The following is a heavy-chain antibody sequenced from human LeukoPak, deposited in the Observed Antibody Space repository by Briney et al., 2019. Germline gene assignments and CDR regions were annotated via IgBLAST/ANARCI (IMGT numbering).Heavy chain of an antibody. CDR2: IYYSGTT. Sequence: PSETLSLTCTVSGASISTYYWSWIRQPPGKGLDWIGYIYYSGTTNYNPSLKSRVTISLDTSKKQLSLKLSSVTAADTAVYYCARVSCTSTSCPGWIDPWGQGTLVTVSS. CDR1: GASISTYY. J-gene: IGHJ5*02. CDR3: ARVSCTSTSCPGWIDP. D-gene: IGHD2-2*01. V-gene: IGHV4-59*01.